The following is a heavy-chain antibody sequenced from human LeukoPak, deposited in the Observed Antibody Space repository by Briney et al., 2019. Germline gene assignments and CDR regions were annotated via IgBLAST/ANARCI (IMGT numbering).Heavy chain of an antibody. D-gene: IGHD2-8*01. Sequence: SETLSLTCAVYGGSFSGYYWSWIRQPPGKGLEWIGEINHSGSTNYNPSLKSRVTISVDTSKNQFSLKLRSVTAADTAVYYCARHPLINWFDPWGQGTLVTVSS. CDR3: ARHPLINWFDP. CDR1: GGSFSGYY. J-gene: IGHJ5*02. V-gene: IGHV4-34*01. CDR2: INHSGST.